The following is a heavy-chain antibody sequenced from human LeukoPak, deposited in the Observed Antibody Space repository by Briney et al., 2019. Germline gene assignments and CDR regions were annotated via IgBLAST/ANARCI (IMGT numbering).Heavy chain of an antibody. V-gene: IGHV4-59*08. J-gene: IGHJ4*02. CDR3: ARRRGYSGYEYYFDY. Sequence: TTSETLSLTCTVSGGSISSYYWSWIRQPPGKGLEWIGYIYYSGSTNYNPSLKSRVTISVDTSKNQFSLKLSSVTAADTAVYYCARRRGYSGYEYYFDYWGQGTLVTVSS. D-gene: IGHD5-12*01. CDR1: GGSISSYY. CDR2: IYYSGST.